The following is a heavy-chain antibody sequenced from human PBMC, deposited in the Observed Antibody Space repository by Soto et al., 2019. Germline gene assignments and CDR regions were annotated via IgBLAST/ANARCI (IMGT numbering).Heavy chain of an antibody. J-gene: IGHJ3*02. D-gene: IGHD2-2*01. CDR2: IYSGGST. V-gene: IGHV3-66*01. Sequence: EVQLVESGGGLVQPGGSVRLSCAASGFTVSSNYKSWVRQAPGKGLEWVSVIYSGGSTYYADSVKGRFSISRDNSKNTLYLQMNSLRAEDTAVYYCARGGYLLLFGAFDIWGQGTMVTVAS. CDR3: ARGGYLLLFGAFDI. CDR1: GFTVSSNY.